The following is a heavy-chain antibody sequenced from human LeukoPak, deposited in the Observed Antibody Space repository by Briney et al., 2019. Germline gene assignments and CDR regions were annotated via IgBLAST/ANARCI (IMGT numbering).Heavy chain of an antibody. Sequence: GASVKVSCKASGYTFTRHYLHWVRQAPGQGLEWMGVINPGGSWTSYAQKFLGRVTMTRDMSTSTDYMELSSLRSEDTAVYYCARDNSVGDTAWWFDPWGQGTLVTVSS. CDR3: ARDNSVGDTAWWFDP. CDR2: INPGGSWT. J-gene: IGHJ5*02. CDR1: GYTFTRHY. D-gene: IGHD1-26*01. V-gene: IGHV1-46*01.